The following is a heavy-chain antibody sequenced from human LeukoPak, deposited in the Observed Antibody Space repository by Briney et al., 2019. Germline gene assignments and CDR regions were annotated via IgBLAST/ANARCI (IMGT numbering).Heavy chain of an antibody. D-gene: IGHD6-19*01. CDR3: ARDCDTSGQYGWFDP. V-gene: IGHV3-33*01. CDR1: GFSLNSYG. CDR2: LWYDGTRK. Sequence: PGRSLRLSCATSGFSLNSYGMHWVRQAPGKGLEWVAVLWYDGTRKYYADSVRGRFAISRDTSKNTLYLQMNSVRAEDTAVYYCARDCDTSGQYGWFDPWGQGTLVTVSS. J-gene: IGHJ5*02.